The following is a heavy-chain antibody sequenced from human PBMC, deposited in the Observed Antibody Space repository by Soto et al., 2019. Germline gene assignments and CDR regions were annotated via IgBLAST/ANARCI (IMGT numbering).Heavy chain of an antibody. V-gene: IGHV1-24*01. CDR2: LDPEDGAT. J-gene: IGHJ5*02. CDR3: ATWRTEAVGRWLDP. Sequence: ASVKVSCKVSGYTLSELSVHWVRQAPGKGLEWVGGLDPEDGATVYAEKFQGRVTMTEDISTETAYMEVSRLTYEDTAVYYCATWRTEAVGRWLDPWGQGTLVTVSS. CDR1: GYTLSELS. D-gene: IGHD2-15*01.